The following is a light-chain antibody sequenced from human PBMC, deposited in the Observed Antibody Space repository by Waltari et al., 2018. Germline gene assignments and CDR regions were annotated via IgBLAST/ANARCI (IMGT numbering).Light chain of an antibody. J-gene: IGLJ2*01. Sequence: YELTQPPSVSVAPGKTAKITCAGRDIRAKTVHGYPQKSGQAPVLVIYDDTVRPSGIPERISGSDTATLTIAGVEAGDEAVYCCQVWDASGDHPVFGGGTRLTVL. CDR1: DIRAKT. V-gene: IGLV3-21*03. CDR3: QVWDASGDHPV. CDR2: DDT.